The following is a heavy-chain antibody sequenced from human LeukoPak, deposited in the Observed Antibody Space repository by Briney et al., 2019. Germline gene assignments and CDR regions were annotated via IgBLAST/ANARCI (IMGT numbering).Heavy chain of an antibody. Sequence: ASVKVSCKASGYTFTNYYIDWVRQAPGQGLEWMGIIWPSGGSTDYAQKFQGRVTLTRDTSTSTVYMELSSLRSEDTAVYYCARDGGGDGFGWAFDSWGQGTLVTVSS. D-gene: IGHD3-16*01. CDR2: IWPSGGST. CDR1: GYTFTNYY. V-gene: IGHV1-46*01. CDR3: ARDGGGDGFGWAFDS. J-gene: IGHJ4*02.